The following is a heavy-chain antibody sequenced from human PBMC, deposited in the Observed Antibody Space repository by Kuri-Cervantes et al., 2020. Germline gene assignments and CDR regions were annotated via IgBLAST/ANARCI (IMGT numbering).Heavy chain of an antibody. V-gene: IGHV4-39*01. Sequence: ESLKISCTVSGGSISSSSYYWGWIRQPPGKGLEWIGSIYSSGSTYYNPSLTSRVTISVDTSKNQFSLKLSSVTAADTAVYYCARRPPQSAFDVWGQGTMVTFSS. CDR3: ARRPPQSAFDV. CDR2: IYSSGST. J-gene: IGHJ3*01. CDR1: GGSISSSSYY.